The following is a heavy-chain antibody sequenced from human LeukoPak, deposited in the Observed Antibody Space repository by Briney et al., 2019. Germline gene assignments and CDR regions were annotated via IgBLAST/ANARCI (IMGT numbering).Heavy chain of an antibody. Sequence: GASVKVSCKASGYTFTGYYMHWVRQAPGQGLEWMGWINPNSGGTNYAQKFQGRVTMTRDTSISTAYMELSRPRSDDTAVYYCARAPITIFGVARGGSWFDPWGQGTLVTVSS. CDR1: GYTFTGYY. D-gene: IGHD3-3*01. CDR3: ARAPITIFGVARGGSWFDP. J-gene: IGHJ5*02. CDR2: INPNSGGT. V-gene: IGHV1-2*02.